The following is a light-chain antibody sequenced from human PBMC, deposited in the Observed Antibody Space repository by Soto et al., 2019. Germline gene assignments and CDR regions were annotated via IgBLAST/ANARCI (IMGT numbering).Light chain of an antibody. V-gene: IGKV3-20*01. CDR2: GAS. J-gene: IGKJ1*01. CDR1: QSISNNY. CDR3: QQYGSSWT. Sequence: EIVMTQSPATLSVSPGERATHSCRASQSISNNYLAWYQHKPGQAPRLLIYGASSRATGIPDRFSGSGSGTDFTLTISRLEPEDFAVYYCQQYGSSWTFGQGTKVDIK.